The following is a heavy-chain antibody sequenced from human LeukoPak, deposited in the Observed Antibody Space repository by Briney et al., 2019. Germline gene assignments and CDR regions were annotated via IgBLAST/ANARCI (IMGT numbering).Heavy chain of an antibody. D-gene: IGHD2-2*01. CDR1: GYTFTSYY. V-gene: IGHV1-8*02. CDR3: ATGGCSSTSCFR. J-gene: IGHJ4*02. Sequence: GASVKVSCKASGYTFTSYYMHWVRQATGQGLEWMGWMNPNSGNTGYAQKFQGRVTMTEDTSTDTAYMELSSLRSEDTAVYYCATGGCSSTSCFRWGQGTLVTVSS. CDR2: MNPNSGNT.